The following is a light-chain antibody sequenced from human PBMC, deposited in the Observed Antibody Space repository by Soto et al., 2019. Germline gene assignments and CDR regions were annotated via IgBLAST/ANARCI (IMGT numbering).Light chain of an antibody. CDR2: GAS. CDR3: QQYGSSPRT. Sequence: EIVLTQSPGTLSLSPGERATLSCRASQSVSNNYLAWYQQKPGQAPRLLIYGASSRATDIPDRFSGSGSGTVFTLTISRLEPEDFAVYYCQQYGSSPRTFGQGTKVDIK. CDR1: QSVSNNY. V-gene: IGKV3-20*01. J-gene: IGKJ1*01.